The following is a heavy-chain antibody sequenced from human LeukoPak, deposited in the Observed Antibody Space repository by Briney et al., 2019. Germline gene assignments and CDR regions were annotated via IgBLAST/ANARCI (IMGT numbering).Heavy chain of an antibody. J-gene: IGHJ4*02. CDR2: IRYDGSNK. Sequence: PGGSLRLSCAASGFTFSSYGMHWVRQAPGKGLEWVAFIRYDGSNKYYADSVKGRFTISRDNAKNSLYLQMNSLRAEDTAVYYCARDPDTAMVTDYWGQGTLVTVSS. CDR1: GFTFSSYG. D-gene: IGHD5-18*01. CDR3: ARDPDTAMVTDY. V-gene: IGHV3-30*02.